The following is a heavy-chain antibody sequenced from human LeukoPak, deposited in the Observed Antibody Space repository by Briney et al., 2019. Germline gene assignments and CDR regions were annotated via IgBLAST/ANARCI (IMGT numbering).Heavy chain of an antibody. J-gene: IGHJ4*02. CDR2: IRYDGSNK. Sequence: GGSLRLSCAAAGFTFSSYGMHWVRQAPGKGLEWVAFIRYDGSNKYYADSVKGRFTISRDNSKNTLYLQMNSLRAEYTAVYYCAKDQNSHYVWRSYRDDYWGQGTLVTVSS. D-gene: IGHD3-16*01. CDR3: AKDQNSHYVWRSYRDDY. V-gene: IGHV3-30*02. CDR1: GFTFSSYG.